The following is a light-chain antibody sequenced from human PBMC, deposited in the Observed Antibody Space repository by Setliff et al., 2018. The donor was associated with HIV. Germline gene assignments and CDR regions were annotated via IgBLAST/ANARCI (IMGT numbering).Light chain of an antibody. CDR3: QSYDSNLRGV. J-gene: IGLJ3*02. CDR2: QAT. V-gene: IGLV2-23*01. CDR1: SSDVGRYDL. Sequence: QSALTQPASVSGSPGQSITISCTGTSSDVGRYDLVSWYQQHPGKAPKLIIYQATKRPSGVSNRFSGSKSGNTASLTISGLQAEDEADYHCQSYDSNLRGVFGGGTK.